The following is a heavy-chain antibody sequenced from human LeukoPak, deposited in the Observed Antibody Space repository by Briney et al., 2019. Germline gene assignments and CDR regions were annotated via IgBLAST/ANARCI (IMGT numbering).Heavy chain of an antibody. D-gene: IGHD3-22*01. CDR3: AKDIDVAGMIVVPDI. CDR1: GFTFDDYA. Sequence: PGGSLRLSCAASGFTFDDYAMHWVRQAPGKGLEWVSGISWNSGSIGYADSVKGRFTISRDNAKNSLYLQMNSLRAEDTALYYCAKDIDVAGMIVVPDIWGQGTMVTVSS. J-gene: IGHJ3*02. CDR2: ISWNSGSI. V-gene: IGHV3-9*01.